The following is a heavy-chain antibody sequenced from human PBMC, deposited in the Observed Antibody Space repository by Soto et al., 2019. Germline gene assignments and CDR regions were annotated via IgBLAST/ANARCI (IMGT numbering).Heavy chain of an antibody. CDR1: GGSFSGYY. CDR3: ARRYYGSGSFFPFAP. V-gene: IGHV4-34*01. D-gene: IGHD3-10*01. J-gene: IGHJ5*02. Sequence: SETLSLTCAVYGGSFSGYYWSWIRQPPGKGLEWIGEINHSGSTNYNPSLKSRVTISVDTSKNQFSLKLSSVTAADTAVYYCARRYYGSGSFFPFAPWGQGTLVTVSS. CDR2: INHSGST.